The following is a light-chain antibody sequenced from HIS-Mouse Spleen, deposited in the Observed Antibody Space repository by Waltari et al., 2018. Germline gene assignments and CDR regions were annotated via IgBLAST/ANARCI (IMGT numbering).Light chain of an antibody. CDR1: QHISSY. V-gene: IGKV1-39*01. Sequence: DIQMTQSPSSLPASVGDRVTLTCRASQHISSYLNWYQQKPGKAPKLLIYAASSLQSGVPSRFSGSGSGTDFTLTISSLQPEDFATYYCQQSYSTPHTFGQGTKLEIK. J-gene: IGKJ2*01. CDR2: AAS. CDR3: QQSYSTPHT.